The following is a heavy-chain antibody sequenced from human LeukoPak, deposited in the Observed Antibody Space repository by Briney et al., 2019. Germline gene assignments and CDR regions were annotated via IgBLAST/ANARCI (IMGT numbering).Heavy chain of an antibody. CDR1: GFTFSSYG. CDR3: AKGGRYYFDY. Sequence: GGLRLSCAASGFTFSSYGMHWVRQAPGKGLEWVSAISGSGGSTYYADSVKGRFTISRDNSKNTLYLQMNSLRAEDTAVYYCAKGGRYYFDYWGQGTLVTVSS. D-gene: IGHD3-10*01. CDR2: ISGSGGST. J-gene: IGHJ4*02. V-gene: IGHV3-23*01.